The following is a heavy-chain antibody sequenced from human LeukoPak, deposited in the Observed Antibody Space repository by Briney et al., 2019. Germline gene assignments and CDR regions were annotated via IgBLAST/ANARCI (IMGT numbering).Heavy chain of an antibody. Sequence: SETLSLTCTVSGGSISSSRYYWGWIRQPPGKGLEWNGSIYYSGSTYYNPSLKSRVTISVDTSKNQFSLQLSSVTAADTAVYYCARLPGIAVAGSMYYYYGMYVWGQGATVTVSS. CDR1: GGSISSSRYY. J-gene: IGHJ6*02. CDR3: ARLPGIAVAGSMYYYYGMYV. CDR2: IYYSGST. D-gene: IGHD6-19*01. V-gene: IGHV4-39*01.